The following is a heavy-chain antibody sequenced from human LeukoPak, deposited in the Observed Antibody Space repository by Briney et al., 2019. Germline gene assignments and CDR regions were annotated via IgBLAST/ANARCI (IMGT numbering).Heavy chain of an antibody. D-gene: IGHD2-21*02. CDR1: GFTFSTYS. CDR2: ISSSSFTI. V-gene: IGHV3-48*04. J-gene: IGHJ4*02. CDR3: AREICGSDCYSTFDY. Sequence: GSLRLSFAASGFTFSTYSMNWVRQAPGKGLEWVSYISSSSFTIHYADSVKGRFTISRDNAKSSLYLQMNSLRAEDTAVYYCAREICGSDCYSTFDYWGQGALVTVSS.